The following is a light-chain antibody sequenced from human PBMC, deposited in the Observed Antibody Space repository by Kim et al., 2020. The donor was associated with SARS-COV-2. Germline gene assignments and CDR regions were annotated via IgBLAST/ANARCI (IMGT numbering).Light chain of an antibody. V-gene: IGLV10-54*01. J-gene: IGLJ3*02. CDR1: SRNVGDEG. CDR3: SSWDSSLNSWV. CDR2: RNN. Sequence: LTQPPSVSKGLGQTATLTCTGNSRNVGDEGALWLRQHQGHPPKLLSFRNNNRPSGISERLSASRSGSTASLTITGLQPEDEADYVCSSWDSSLNSWVFGGGTQLTVL.